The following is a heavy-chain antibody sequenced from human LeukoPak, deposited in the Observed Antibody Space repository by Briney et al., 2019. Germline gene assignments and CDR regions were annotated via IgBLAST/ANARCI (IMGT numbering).Heavy chain of an antibody. J-gene: IGHJ4*02. D-gene: IGHD5-12*01. Sequence: ASVKVSCKASGYTFTSYGISWVRQAPGQGLEWMGWISAYNGNTNYAQKLQGRVTMTTDTSTSTAYMELRSLRSDDTAVYDCARGSQSIVATIKSGDLGDWGQGTLVTVSS. V-gene: IGHV1-18*01. CDR2: ISAYNGNT. CDR3: ARGSQSIVATIKSGDLGD. CDR1: GYTFTSYG.